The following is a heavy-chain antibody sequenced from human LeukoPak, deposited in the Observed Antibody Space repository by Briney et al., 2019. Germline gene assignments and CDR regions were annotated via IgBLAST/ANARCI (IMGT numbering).Heavy chain of an antibody. Sequence: GGSLRLSCAASGFTFSSYAMSWVRQAPGKGLEWVSAISGSGGSTYYADSVKGRFTISRDNSKNTLYLQMNSLRAEDTAVYYCAKDTPDSSGPYWYFDLWGRGTLVTVSS. D-gene: IGHD3-22*01. CDR1: GFTFSSYA. V-gene: IGHV3-23*01. CDR2: ISGSGGST. J-gene: IGHJ2*01. CDR3: AKDTPDSSGPYWYFDL.